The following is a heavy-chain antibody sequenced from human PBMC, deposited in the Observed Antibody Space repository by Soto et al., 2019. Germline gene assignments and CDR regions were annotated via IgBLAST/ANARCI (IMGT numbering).Heavy chain of an antibody. D-gene: IGHD1-26*01. J-gene: IGHJ4*02. CDR2: ISWDGTST. Sequence: SWGGLRRPCVPPRFTLYGYTISQVRPFPGKGLEWVSLISWDGTSTYYADSVKGRFTISRDNTRNSLYLQMSSLRTEDTALYYCAKDSISDRETFNFDSWGQGTLVTVSS. V-gene: IGHV3-43*01. CDR1: RFTLYGYT. CDR3: AKDSISDRETFNFDS.